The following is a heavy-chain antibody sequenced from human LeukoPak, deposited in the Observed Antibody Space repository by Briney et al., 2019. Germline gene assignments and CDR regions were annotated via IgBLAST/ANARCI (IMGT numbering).Heavy chain of an antibody. CDR3: ARVAVLWFGDFPHLDY. V-gene: IGHV3-7*03. Sequence: GGSLRLSCAGSAFIFSGHWMNWVRQTPGKGLEWVASIKEEGSERQYVDSVKGRFSISRDNTKGSLFLQLNSLRAEDTAVYYCARVAVLWFGDFPHLDYWGQGTLVTVSS. D-gene: IGHD3-10*01. CDR1: AFIFSGHW. J-gene: IGHJ4*02. CDR2: IKEEGSER.